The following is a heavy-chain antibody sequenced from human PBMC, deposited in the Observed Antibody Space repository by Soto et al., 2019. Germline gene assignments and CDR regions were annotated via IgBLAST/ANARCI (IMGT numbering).Heavy chain of an antibody. V-gene: IGHV1-18*01. CDR2: ISAYNGNT. J-gene: IGHJ5*02. Sequence: SAKVSSKASGYTYTSNGLSWVRQAPRQGLEWMGWISAYNGNTNYAQKLQGRVTMTTDTSTSTAYMELRSLRSDDTAVYYCARRVQTNTVITQDNWFAPWGQGTRVTVSS. CDR1: GYTYTSNG. CDR3: ARRVQTNTVITQDNWFAP. D-gene: IGHD3-10*01.